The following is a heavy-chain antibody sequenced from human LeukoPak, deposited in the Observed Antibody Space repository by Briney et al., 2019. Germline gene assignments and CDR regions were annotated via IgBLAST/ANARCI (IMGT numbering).Heavy chain of an antibody. CDR1: GFTFSSYG. CDR3: AKDKPSAVGKYFDY. D-gene: IGHD7-27*01. V-gene: IGHV3-30*18. Sequence: GGSLRLSCAASGFTFSSYGMHWVRQAPGKGLEWVAVISYDGSNKYYADSVKGRFTISRDNSKNTLYLQMNSLRAEDTAVYYCAKDKPSAVGKYFDYWGQGPLVTVS. CDR2: ISYDGSNK. J-gene: IGHJ4*02.